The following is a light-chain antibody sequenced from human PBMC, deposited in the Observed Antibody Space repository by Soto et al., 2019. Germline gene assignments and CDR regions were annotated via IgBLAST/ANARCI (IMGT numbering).Light chain of an antibody. J-gene: IGLJ1*01. CDR1: NSDVGTHNL. CDR3: CSYALL. Sequence: QSALTQPASVSGSLGQSITISCTGTNSDVGTHNLVSWYQQHPGKAPKLIIYEGTKRPSGVSNRFSGSKSGNTASLTISGLQAEDEADYYCCSYALLFGTGTK. V-gene: IGLV2-23*01. CDR2: EGT.